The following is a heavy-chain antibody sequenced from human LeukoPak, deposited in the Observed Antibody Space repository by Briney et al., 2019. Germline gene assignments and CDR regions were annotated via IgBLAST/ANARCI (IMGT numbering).Heavy chain of an antibody. J-gene: IGHJ4*02. D-gene: IGHD5-18*01. Sequence: PGGSLRLSCAASGFTFSDYWMNWVRQAPGEGLEWVAIIKQDASEKYYVNSVKGRFTISRDNAKNSLYLQMNSLRAEDTAVYYCARAILYTAMDLDFWGQGTLVTVSS. CDR1: GFTFSDYW. CDR3: ARAILYTAMDLDF. CDR2: IKQDASEK. V-gene: IGHV3-7*01.